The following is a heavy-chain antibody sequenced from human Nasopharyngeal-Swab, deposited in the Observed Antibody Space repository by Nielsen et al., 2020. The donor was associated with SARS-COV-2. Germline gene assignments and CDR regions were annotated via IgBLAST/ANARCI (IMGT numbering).Heavy chain of an antibody. Sequence: LRLSCTVSGGSISSGDYYWSWIRQPPGKGLEWIGYIYYSGSTYYNPSLKSRVTISVDKSKNQFSLKLSSVTAADTAVYYCASFLGGRYAFDIWGQGTMVTVSS. D-gene: IGHD4-23*01. CDR2: IYYSGST. V-gene: IGHV4-30-4*01. J-gene: IGHJ3*02. CDR3: ASFLGGRYAFDI. CDR1: GGSISSGDYY.